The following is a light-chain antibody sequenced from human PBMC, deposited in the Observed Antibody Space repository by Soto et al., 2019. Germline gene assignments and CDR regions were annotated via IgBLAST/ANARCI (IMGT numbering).Light chain of an antibody. CDR3: QQYSSSPPT. CDR1: QSVSSSY. CDR2: GAS. Sequence: EIVLTRSPGTLSLSPGERATLSCRASQSVSSSYLAWYQQKPGQAPRLLIYGASSRATGIPDRFSGSGSGTDFTLTISRLEPEDFAVYYCQQYSSSPPTFGQGTKVEIK. V-gene: IGKV3-20*01. J-gene: IGKJ1*01.